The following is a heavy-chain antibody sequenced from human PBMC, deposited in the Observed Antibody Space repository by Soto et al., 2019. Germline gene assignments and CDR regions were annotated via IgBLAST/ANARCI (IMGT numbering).Heavy chain of an antibody. CDR2: MYSSGDV. CDR1: GFALRDSA. J-gene: IGHJ6*02. V-gene: IGHV3-9*01. Sequence: VQLVESGGALVQPGGSLRLSCATSGFALRDSAMHWVRQVSGGGLQWVSGMYSSGDVGYAGSVRGRFTMSSDVARNALFLQMSSLTADDTALYYCVKDNLAGGADVWGQGTTVTVSS. D-gene: IGHD3-10*01. CDR3: VKDNLAGGADV.